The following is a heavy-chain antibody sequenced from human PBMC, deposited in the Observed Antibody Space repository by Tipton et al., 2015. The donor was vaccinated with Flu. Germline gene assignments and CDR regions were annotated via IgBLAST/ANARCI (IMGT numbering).Heavy chain of an antibody. CDR2: ISHSGRT. V-gene: IGHV4-38-2*01. Sequence: LRLSCSVSGYSINSGYYWGWVRRPPGKGLEWIGCISHSGRTYYNPSLKSRVTISLDTAKNQFSQRLTSVTAADTAVYYCARSTYYYGSGSSDYWGQGTLVTVSS. D-gene: IGHD3-10*01. J-gene: IGHJ4*02. CDR1: GYSINSGYY. CDR3: ARSTYYYGSGSSDY.